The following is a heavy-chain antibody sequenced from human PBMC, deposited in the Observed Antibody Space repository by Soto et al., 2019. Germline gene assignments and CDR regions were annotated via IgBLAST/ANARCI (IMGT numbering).Heavy chain of an antibody. J-gene: IGHJ4*02. D-gene: IGHD4-17*01. Sequence: QVQLVESGGGVVQPGRSLRLSCAASGFTFSSYGMHWVRQAPGKGLEWVAVIWYDGSNKYYADSVKGRFTISRDNSKNTLYLQMSSLKIEDTAVYYFARASGYGDRYFDYWGQGTLVTVFS. CDR3: ARASGYGDRYFDY. CDR2: IWYDGSNK. CDR1: GFTFSSYG. V-gene: IGHV3-33*01.